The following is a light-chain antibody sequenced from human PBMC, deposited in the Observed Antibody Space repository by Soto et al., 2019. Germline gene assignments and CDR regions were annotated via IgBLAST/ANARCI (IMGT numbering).Light chain of an antibody. J-gene: IGKJ1*01. Sequence: EIVMTQSPATLSVSPGERATLSCRASQSVSSNLAWYQQKPGQAPRVLIYGASTRATGIPARFSGSGSGTEFTLTISSLRSEDFAVYYCQQYNNWPPGTFGQGTKVEIK. CDR3: QQYNNWPPGT. V-gene: IGKV3-15*01. CDR2: GAS. CDR1: QSVSSN.